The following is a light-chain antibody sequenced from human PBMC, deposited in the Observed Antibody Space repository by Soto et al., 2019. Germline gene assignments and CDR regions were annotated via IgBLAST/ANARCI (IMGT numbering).Light chain of an antibody. Sequence: QSVRAQRPSASGSPGQSVTISCTGTSSDVSGYNYVSWYQQHPGKAPKLVIYEVTNRPSGVPDRFSGSRSGNTASLTVSGLPAEDEADYYCSSYGGSNNYVFGTGTKVTV. CDR3: SSYGGSNNYV. J-gene: IGLJ1*01. V-gene: IGLV2-8*01. CDR1: SSDVSGYNY. CDR2: EVT.